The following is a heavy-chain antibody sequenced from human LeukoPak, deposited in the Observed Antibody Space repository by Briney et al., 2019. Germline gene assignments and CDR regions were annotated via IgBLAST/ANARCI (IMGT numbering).Heavy chain of an antibody. V-gene: IGHV3-64D*06. Sequence: GGSLRLSCSASGFTFTIYTMHWVRQAPGKGLEYVSAISSNGGTTYYADSVKGRFFISRDNSKNRLFLQLSSLRPEDTAVYYCVRDDVYYYDSSGYPHWGQGTLVTVSS. CDR3: VRDDVYYYDSSGYPH. D-gene: IGHD3-22*01. J-gene: IGHJ1*01. CDR1: GFTFTIYT. CDR2: ISSNGGTT.